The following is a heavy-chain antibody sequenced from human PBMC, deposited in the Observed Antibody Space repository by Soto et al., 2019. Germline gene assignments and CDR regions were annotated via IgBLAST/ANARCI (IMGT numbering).Heavy chain of an antibody. CDR1: GFTFNNYN. D-gene: IGHD3-10*01. J-gene: IGHJ4*02. Sequence: EVQLVESGGGLVQPGGSLRLSCAASGFTFNNYNMNWVRQAPGQGLGWVSYIGSSDSTIYYADSVKGRFTISRDNAKNSLYLQMNSLRAEDTAVYYCARTLVTMVRGVIPVFDYWGQGTLVTVSS. CDR3: ARTLVTMVRGVIPVFDY. V-gene: IGHV3-48*01. CDR2: IGSSDSTI.